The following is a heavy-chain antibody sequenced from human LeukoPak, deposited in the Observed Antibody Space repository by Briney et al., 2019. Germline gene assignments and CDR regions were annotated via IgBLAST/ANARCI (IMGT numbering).Heavy chain of an antibody. J-gene: IGHJ4*02. Sequence: GGSLRLSCAASGFTFSSHSMNWVRQAPGKGLEWVSYISSSSSTIYHADSVKGRFTISRDNAKNSLYLQMNSLRAEDTAVYYCARGAYYYEDWGQGTLVTVSS. CDR2: ISSSSSTI. CDR3: ARGAYYYED. CDR1: GFTFSSHS. D-gene: IGHD3-22*01. V-gene: IGHV3-48*01.